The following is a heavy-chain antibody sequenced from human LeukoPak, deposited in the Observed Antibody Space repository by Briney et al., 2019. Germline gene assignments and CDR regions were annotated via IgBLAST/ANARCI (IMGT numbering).Heavy chain of an antibody. J-gene: IGHJ6*02. D-gene: IGHD6-13*01. CDR2: IYTSGST. V-gene: IGHV4-4*07. CDR1: GGSISSYY. CDR3: ASGIAAAGTDYYYYGMDV. Sequence: SETLSLACTVSGGSISSYYWSWIRQPAGKGLEWIGRIYTSGSTNYNPSLKSRVTISVDTSKNQFSLKLSSVTAADTAVYYCASGIAAAGTDYYYYGMDVWGQGTTVTVSS.